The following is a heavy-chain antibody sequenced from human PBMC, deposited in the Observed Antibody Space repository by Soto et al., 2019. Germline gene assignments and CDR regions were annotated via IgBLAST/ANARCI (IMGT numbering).Heavy chain of an antibody. CDR3: ARDRVPGYCSGGSCFASFDY. D-gene: IGHD2-15*01. CDR1: GYTFTSYY. CDR2: INPSGGST. J-gene: IGHJ4*02. V-gene: IGHV1-46*03. Sequence: QLQLVQSGAEVKKPGASVKVSSKASGYTFTSYYMHWVRQAPGQGLEWMGIINPSGGSTSYAQKFQGRVTMTRDSSTSTVYMELSSLRSEDTAVYYCARDRVPGYCSGGSCFASFDYWGQGTLVTVSS.